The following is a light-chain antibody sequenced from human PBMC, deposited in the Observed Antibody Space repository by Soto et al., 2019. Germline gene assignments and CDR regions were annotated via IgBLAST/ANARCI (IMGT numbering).Light chain of an antibody. J-gene: IGLJ1*01. Sequence: SVLTQPASVSGSPGQSITISCPGTSSDVGGYNYVSWYQQHPGKAPKFMIYDVSNRPSGVSNRFSGSKSGNTASLTISGLQAEDEADYYCCSYTTSNTRQIVFGTGTKVTVL. CDR2: DVS. CDR1: SSDVGGYNY. V-gene: IGLV2-14*01. CDR3: CSYTTSNTRQIV.